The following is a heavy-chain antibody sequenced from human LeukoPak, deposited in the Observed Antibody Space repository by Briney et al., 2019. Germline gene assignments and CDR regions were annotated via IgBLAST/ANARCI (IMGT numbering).Heavy chain of an antibody. CDR2: IKQDGSEK. CDR3: ARGPPSIYGGVNWYSDL. Sequence: GGSLRLSCAASGLTFSSYWMIWVRQAPGKGLEWVANIKQDGSEKYYVDPVKGRFTISRDNAKNSLYLQMNSLRAEDTAVYSCARGPPSIYGGVNWYSDLWGRGTLVTVSS. CDR1: GLTFSSYW. J-gene: IGHJ2*01. V-gene: IGHV3-7*04. D-gene: IGHD4-23*01.